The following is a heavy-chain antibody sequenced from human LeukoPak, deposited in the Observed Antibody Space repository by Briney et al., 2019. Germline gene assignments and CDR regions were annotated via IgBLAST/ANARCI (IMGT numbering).Heavy chain of an antibody. D-gene: IGHD4-11*01. Sequence: ASVKVSCKASGYTFTSYYMHWVRQAPGQGLEWMGIINPSGGSTSYAQKFQGRVTMTRDMSTSTVYMELSSLRSEDTAVYYCARDPIDYSNLGGFDYWGLGTLVTVSS. CDR1: GYTFTSYY. CDR3: ARDPIDYSNLGGFDY. J-gene: IGHJ4*02. CDR2: INPSGGST. V-gene: IGHV1-46*01.